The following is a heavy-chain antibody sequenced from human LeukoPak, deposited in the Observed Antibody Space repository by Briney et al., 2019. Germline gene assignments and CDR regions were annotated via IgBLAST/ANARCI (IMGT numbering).Heavy chain of an antibody. J-gene: IGHJ4*02. CDR2: INAANGNT. CDR1: GYRFTSYG. D-gene: IGHD3-10*01. V-gene: IGHV1-3*01. Sequence: ASVKVSCKASGYRFTSYGMQWVRQAPGQRLEWMGWINAANGNTKYSRKFQNRVTITMDTSAGSAYMELSSLRSEDTAVYYCARDYYSSGSYYNDYWGQGTLVTVSS. CDR3: ARDYYSSGSYYNDY.